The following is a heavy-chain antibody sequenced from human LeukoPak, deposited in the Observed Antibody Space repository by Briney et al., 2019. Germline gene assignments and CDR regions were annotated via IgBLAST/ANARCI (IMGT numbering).Heavy chain of an antibody. CDR3: ARSQILYGSGSRPPGWFDP. Sequence: PSETLSLTCTVSGYSISSGYYWGWIRQPPGKGLEWIGSIYHSGSTYYNPSLKSRVTISVDTSKNQFSLKLSSVTAADTAVYYCARSQILYGSGSRPPGWFDPWGQGTLVTVSS. CDR2: IYHSGST. V-gene: IGHV4-38-2*02. D-gene: IGHD3-10*01. CDR1: GYSISSGYY. J-gene: IGHJ5*02.